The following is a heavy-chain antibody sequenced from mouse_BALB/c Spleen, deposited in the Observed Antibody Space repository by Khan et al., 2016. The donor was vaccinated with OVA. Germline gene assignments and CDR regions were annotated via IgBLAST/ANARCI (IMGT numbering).Heavy chain of an antibody. Sequence: QVQLKQSGPGLVQPSESLSITCTVSGFTLTNYGVHWVRQSPGKGLEWLGMIWSGGITDYNATFISRLTISKDNSRSHVFLQMISLQASDTAIYXGASNRNGYFDYWGQGTTLTGSS. CDR1: GFTLTNYG. V-gene: IGHV2-2*02. CDR2: IWSGGIT. CDR3: ASNRNGYFDY. J-gene: IGHJ2*01.